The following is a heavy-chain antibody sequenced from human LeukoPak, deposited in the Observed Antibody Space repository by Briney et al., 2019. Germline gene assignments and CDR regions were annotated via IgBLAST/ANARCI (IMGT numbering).Heavy chain of an antibody. D-gene: IGHD6-13*01. CDR1: GFTCSSSW. CDR2: IKQDGSER. V-gene: IGHV3-7*04. CDR3: AREYRISSFDF. J-gene: IGHJ4*02. Sequence: GGSLRLSCAASGFTCSSSWMNWVRQAPGKGLEWVANIKQDGSERYYVDSVKGRFTISRDNAKNSLYLQMNSLRAEDTAVYFCAREYRISSFDFWGQGTLVTVSS.